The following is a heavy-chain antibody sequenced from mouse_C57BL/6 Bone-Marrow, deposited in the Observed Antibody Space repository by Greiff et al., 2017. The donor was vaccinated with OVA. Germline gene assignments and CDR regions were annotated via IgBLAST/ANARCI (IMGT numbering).Heavy chain of an antibody. CDR1: GFNIKDDY. Sequence: VQLQQSGAELVRPGASVKLSCTASGFNIKDDYMHWVKQRPEQGLEWIGWIDPENGDTESASKFQGKATLTADTSSNTAYLQLSSLTSEDTAVYYCTRDYDHVYAMDYWGQGTSVTVSS. CDR3: TRDYDHVYAMDY. V-gene: IGHV14-4*01. CDR2: IDPENGDT. D-gene: IGHD2-4*01. J-gene: IGHJ4*01.